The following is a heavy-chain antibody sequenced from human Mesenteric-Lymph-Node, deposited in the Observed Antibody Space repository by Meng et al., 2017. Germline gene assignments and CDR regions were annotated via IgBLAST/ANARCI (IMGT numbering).Heavy chain of an antibody. D-gene: IGHD2/OR15-2a*01. V-gene: IGHV3-11*04. CDR1: GFTLSDYY. J-gene: IGHJ5*02. CDR3: ARDHGFLNWFDP. Sequence: GGSLRLSCAASGFTLSDYYMTWIRQPPGQGLEWIASISPTGGSLYYADSVKGRFSISRDNAKSSLSLQMTSLRLEDTAVYYCARDHGFLNWFDPWGQGTLVTVSS. CDR2: ISPTGGSL.